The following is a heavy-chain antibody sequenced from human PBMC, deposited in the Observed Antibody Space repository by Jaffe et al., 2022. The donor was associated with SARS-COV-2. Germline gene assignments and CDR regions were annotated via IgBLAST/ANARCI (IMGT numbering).Heavy chain of an antibody. CDR3: ARHRSIGYCSSTSCYTDPWYFDL. CDR1: GGSISSSSYY. V-gene: IGHV4-39*01. J-gene: IGHJ2*01. CDR2: IYYSGST. Sequence: QLQLQESGPGLVKPSETLSLTCTVSGGSISSSSYYWGWIRQPPGKGLEWIGSIYYSGSTYYNPSLKSRVTISVDTSKNQFSLKLSSVTAADTAVYYCARHRSIGYCSSTSCYTDPWYFDLWGRGTLVTVSS. D-gene: IGHD2-2*02.